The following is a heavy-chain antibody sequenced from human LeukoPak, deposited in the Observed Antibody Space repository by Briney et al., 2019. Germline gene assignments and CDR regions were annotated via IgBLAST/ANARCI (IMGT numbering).Heavy chain of an antibody. CDR2: ISGSGGST. V-gene: IGHV3-23*01. D-gene: IGHD3-22*01. CDR1: GFTFSSYA. Sequence: PGGSLRLSCAASGFTFSSYAMSWVRQAPGKGLEWVSAISGSGGSTYYADSVKGRFTISRDNSKNTLYLQMNSLRAEDTAVYYCAKVTGGSYYYDSSGYYLYWGQGTLVTVSS. CDR3: AKVTGGSYYYDSSGYYLY. J-gene: IGHJ4*02.